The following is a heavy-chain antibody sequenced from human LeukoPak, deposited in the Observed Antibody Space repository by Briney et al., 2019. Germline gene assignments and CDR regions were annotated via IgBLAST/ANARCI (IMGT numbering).Heavy chain of an antibody. Sequence: ASVKVSCKASGGTFSSYAISWVRQAPGQGLEWMGRIIPIFGTANYAQKFQGRVTITTDESTSTAYMELSSLRSEDTAVYYCARVGYSSGWYEAFDIWGQGTMVTVSS. CDR1: GGTFSSYA. V-gene: IGHV1-69*05. J-gene: IGHJ3*02. D-gene: IGHD6-19*01. CDR3: ARVGYSSGWYEAFDI. CDR2: IIPIFGTA.